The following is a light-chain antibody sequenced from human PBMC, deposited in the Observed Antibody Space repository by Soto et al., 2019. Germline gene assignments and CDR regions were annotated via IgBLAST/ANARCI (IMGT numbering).Light chain of an antibody. J-gene: IGLJ1*01. CDR2: DVI. Sequence: QSALTQPRSVSGSPGQSVTFSCTGTSSDVGAYIYVSWYQQHPGKAPKLIIYDVIKRPSGVPDRFSGSKSGNTASLTISGLQAEDEADYYCCSYAGSYTLVFGTGTKVTVL. CDR1: SSDVGAYIY. V-gene: IGLV2-11*01. CDR3: CSYAGSYTLV.